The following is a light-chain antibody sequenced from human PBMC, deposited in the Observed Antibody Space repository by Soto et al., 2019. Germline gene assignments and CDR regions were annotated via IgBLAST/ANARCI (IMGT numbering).Light chain of an antibody. CDR3: QQYQTYST. CDR1: QSIRSL. J-gene: IGKJ5*01. CDR2: DAS. Sequence: DIQMTQSPSTLSASVADRVTITCRASQSIRSLLAWYQQKPGKAPKVLIYDASSLGSGVPSRFRGSGSGTEFTLTISSLQPDDFATYFCQQYQTYSTFGQGTRLEI. V-gene: IGKV1-5*01.